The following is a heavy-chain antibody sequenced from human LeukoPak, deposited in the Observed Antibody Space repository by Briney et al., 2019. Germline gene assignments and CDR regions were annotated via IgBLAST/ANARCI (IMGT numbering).Heavy chain of an antibody. CDR1: GFTFSTSS. V-gene: IGHV3-21*01. J-gene: IGHJ2*01. CDR2: ITRQSTYI. D-gene: IGHD2/OR15-2a*01. Sequence: GGSLRLSCAASGFTFSTSSLNWVRQAPGKGLEWVSSITRQSTYIYYADSMKGRFTISRDSAKNSLYLQMNSLRADDTAVYYCARAPSGENYFPWYFDLWGRGTLVIVSS. CDR3: ARAPSGENYFPWYFDL.